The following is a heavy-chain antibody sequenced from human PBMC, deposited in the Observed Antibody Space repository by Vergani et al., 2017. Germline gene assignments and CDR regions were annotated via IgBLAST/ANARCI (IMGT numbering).Heavy chain of an antibody. V-gene: IGHV3-23*04. CDR2: ISGSGGST. Sequence: VQLVESGGGLVKPGGSLRLSCAASGFSFSNAWMSWVRQAPGKGLEWVSGISGSGGSTYYADSVKGRFTISRDNSKNTLYLQMNSLRAEDTAVYYCAKGYDILTVFDYWGQGTLVTVSS. CDR3: AKGYDILTVFDY. CDR1: GFSFSNAW. D-gene: IGHD3-9*01. J-gene: IGHJ4*02.